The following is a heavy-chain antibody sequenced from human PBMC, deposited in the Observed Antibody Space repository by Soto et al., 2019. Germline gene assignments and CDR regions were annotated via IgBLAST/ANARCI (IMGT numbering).Heavy chain of an antibody. V-gene: IGHV4-31*03. CDR2: IYYSGST. CDR1: GGSISSGGYY. CDR3: ARGVTTEYSAAFDY. J-gene: IGHJ4*02. Sequence: SETLSLTCTVSGGSISSGGYYWSWIRQHPGKGLEWIGYIYYSGSTYYNPSLKSRVTISVDTSKNQFSLKLSSVTAADTAVYYCARGVTTEYSAAFDYWGQGTLVTVSS. D-gene: IGHD5-12*01.